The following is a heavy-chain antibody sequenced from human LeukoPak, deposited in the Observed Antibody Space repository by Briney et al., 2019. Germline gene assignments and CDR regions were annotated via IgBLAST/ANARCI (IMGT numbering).Heavy chain of an antibody. CDR2: ISGSGGST. Sequence: GGSLRLSCAASGFTFSSYAMSWVRQAPGKGLEWVSAISGSGGSTYYADSVKGRFTISRDNSKNTLYQQMNSLRAEDTAVYYCAKDPYCSSTSCYDGGFDYWGQGTLVTVSS. J-gene: IGHJ4*02. CDR1: GFTFSSYA. V-gene: IGHV3-23*01. D-gene: IGHD2-2*01. CDR3: AKDPYCSSTSCYDGGFDY.